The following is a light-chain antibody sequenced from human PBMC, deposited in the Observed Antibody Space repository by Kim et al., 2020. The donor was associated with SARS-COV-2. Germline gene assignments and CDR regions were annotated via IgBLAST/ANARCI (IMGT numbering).Light chain of an antibody. Sequence: SYELTQPPSVSVSPGQTASITCSGDKLGDKYACWYQQKPGQSPVLVIYQDSKRPSGIPERFSGSNSGNTATLTISGTQAMDEADYYCQAWDSSIVFGGGTQQTGL. CDR3: QAWDSSIV. CDR2: QDS. CDR1: KLGDKY. J-gene: IGLJ2*01. V-gene: IGLV3-1*01.